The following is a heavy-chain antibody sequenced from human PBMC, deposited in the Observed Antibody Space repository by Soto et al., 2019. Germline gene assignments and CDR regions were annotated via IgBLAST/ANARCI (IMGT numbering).Heavy chain of an antibody. J-gene: IGHJ4*02. CDR1: GYTFTGYY. Sequence: ASVKVSCKASGYTFTGYYMHWVRQAPGQGLEWMGWISTYKGNSNSAQKFQGRLIMTTDTSKRTGYMELRNLRSDDTAIYYCARTRMGATTLYFDLWGQGTPVTVSS. CDR3: ARTRMGATTLYFDL. D-gene: IGHD1-26*01. V-gene: IGHV1-18*04. CDR2: ISTYKGNS.